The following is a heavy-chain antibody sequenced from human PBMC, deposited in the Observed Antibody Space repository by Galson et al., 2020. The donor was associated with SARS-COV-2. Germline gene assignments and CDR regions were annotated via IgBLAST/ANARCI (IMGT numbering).Heavy chain of an antibody. CDR3: TTDYYYGSSGYHMAFYY. D-gene: IGHD3-22*01. Sequence: GEYPKLSRAASGLTFSNARMSWVRQAPGKGLEWVGRIKSKTDGGTTDYAAHVKGRFTISRDDPKNTLYLQMNSLKTEDTAVYSCTTDYYYGSSGYHMAFYYGGQGALVTVSS. CDR2: IKSKTDGGTT. V-gene: IGHV3-15*01. J-gene: IGHJ4*02. CDR1: GLTFSNAR.